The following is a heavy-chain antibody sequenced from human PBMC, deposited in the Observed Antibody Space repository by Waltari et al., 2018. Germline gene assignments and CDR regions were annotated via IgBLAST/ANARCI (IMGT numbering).Heavy chain of an antibody. Sequence: QVQLQESGPGLVKPSETLSLTCTVSGGSISSYYWRWIRQPPGKGLEWIGNIYYSGGTNYNPPLKSRVTISVETSKNQFSLKLSSVTAADTAVYYWAREGVGAKADDAFDIWGQGTMVTVSS. CDR1: GGSISSYY. V-gene: IGHV4-59*01. CDR2: IYYSGGT. J-gene: IGHJ3*02. CDR3: AREGVGAKADDAFDI. D-gene: IGHD1-26*01.